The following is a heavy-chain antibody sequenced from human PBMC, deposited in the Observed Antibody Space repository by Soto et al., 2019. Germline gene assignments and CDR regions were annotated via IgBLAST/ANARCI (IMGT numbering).Heavy chain of an antibody. D-gene: IGHD3-9*01. CDR1: GFTVSSNY. V-gene: IGHV3-66*04. CDR2: IYSGGST. CDR3: ARQGRIRYFDWLLDY. J-gene: IGHJ4*02. Sequence: GGSLRLSCAASGFTVSSNYMSWVRQAPGKGLEWVSVIYSGGSTYYADSVKGRFTISRDNSKNTLYLQMNSLRAEDTAVYYCARQGRIRYFDWLLDYWGQGTLVTVSS.